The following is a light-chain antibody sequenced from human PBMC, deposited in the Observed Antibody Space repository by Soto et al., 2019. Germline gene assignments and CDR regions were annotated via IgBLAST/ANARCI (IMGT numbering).Light chain of an antibody. CDR3: QSYDSSLSGVV. Sequence: QSVLTQPPSVSGAPGQRVTISCTGSSSNIGAGYNVHWYQQLPGTAPKLLIYVNSNRPSGVPDRFSGSKSGTSASLAITGLQAEDDADYCSQSYDSSLSGVVFGGGTKLTVL. V-gene: IGLV1-40*01. J-gene: IGLJ2*01. CDR2: VNS. CDR1: SSNIGAGYN.